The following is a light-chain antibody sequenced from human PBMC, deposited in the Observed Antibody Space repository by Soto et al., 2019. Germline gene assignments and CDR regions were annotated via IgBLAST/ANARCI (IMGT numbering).Light chain of an antibody. CDR1: QSIRHY. Sequence: DIQMTQSPPTLSASVGDRVTITCRASQSIRHYLAWYQQMPGKAPKLLIYGASTLQSGVPSRFSGSGSGTEFTLTISSLQPDDFGTYFCQHHNSYYQTFGQGTKVE. V-gene: IGKV1-5*01. CDR2: GAS. CDR3: QHHNSYYQT. J-gene: IGKJ1*01.